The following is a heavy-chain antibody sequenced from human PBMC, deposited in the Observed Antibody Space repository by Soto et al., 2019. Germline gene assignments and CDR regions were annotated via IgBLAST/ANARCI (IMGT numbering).Heavy chain of an antibody. CDR2: ISAYNGNT. Sequence: ASVKVSCKASGGTFSSYAISWGRQAPGQWLEWMGWISAYNGNTNYAKKLQGRVTMTTDTSTTTAYMELRSLRSDDTAVYYCAREGDVVVVPNYYYGMEVWGQGTTVTVSS. D-gene: IGHD2-15*01. J-gene: IGHJ6*02. CDR3: AREGDVVVVPNYYYGMEV. V-gene: IGHV1-18*01. CDR1: GGTFSSYA.